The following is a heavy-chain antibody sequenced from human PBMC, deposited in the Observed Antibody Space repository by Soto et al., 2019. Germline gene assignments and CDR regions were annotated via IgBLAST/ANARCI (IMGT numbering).Heavy chain of an antibody. CDR3: ATSQKGYNWNYFDH. J-gene: IGHJ4*02. Sequence: LSLACAVSGAAISVSYCYWAWLRQSPGKGPEWIGSVFYTGFTSYNPSLESRVSVSVDTSKSQFSLKLSAVTAADTAVYYCATSQKGYNWNYFDHWGQGALVTVSS. CDR2: VFYTGFT. CDR1: GAAISVSYCY. D-gene: IGHD1-20*01. V-gene: IGHV4-39*01.